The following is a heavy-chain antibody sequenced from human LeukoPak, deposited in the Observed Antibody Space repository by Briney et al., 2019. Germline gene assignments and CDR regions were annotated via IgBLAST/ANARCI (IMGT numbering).Heavy chain of an antibody. Sequence: GGSLRLSCAASGFTFSSYGMSWVRQAPGKGLEWVSAISGSGGSTYYADSVKGRFTISRDNSKNTLYLQMNSLRAEDTAVYYCAKDILDYSNYYYYMDVWGKGTTVTISS. CDR2: ISGSGGST. V-gene: IGHV3-23*01. J-gene: IGHJ6*03. D-gene: IGHD2-15*01. CDR3: AKDILDYSNYYYYMDV. CDR1: GFTFSSYG.